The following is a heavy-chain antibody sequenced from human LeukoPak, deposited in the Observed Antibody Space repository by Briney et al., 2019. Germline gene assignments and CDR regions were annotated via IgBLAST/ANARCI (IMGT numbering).Heavy chain of an antibody. J-gene: IGHJ5*02. CDR1: GYTFTGYY. CDR2: INPNSGGT. Sequence: ASVKVSCKASGYTFTGYYMHWVRQAPGQGLEWMGRINPNSGGTNYAQKFQGRVTMTRDTSISTAYMELSRLRSDDTAVYYCARGTPSYDFWSGYSRSYGNWFDPWGQGTLVTVSA. CDR3: ARGTPSYDFWSGYSRSYGNWFDP. D-gene: IGHD3-3*01. V-gene: IGHV1-2*06.